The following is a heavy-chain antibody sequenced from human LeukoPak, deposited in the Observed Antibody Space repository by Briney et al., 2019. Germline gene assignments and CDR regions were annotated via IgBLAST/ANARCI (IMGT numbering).Heavy chain of an antibody. CDR1: GGSISSGVTY. D-gene: IGHD1-1*01. J-gene: IGHJ3*02. Sequence: SETLSLTCTVSGGSISSGVTYWSWIRQHPGKGLEWIGYIYYSGITYYNPSLKSRVTISLDTSRNQFSLKLSSVTAADTAVYYCARQPRGANFLDAFDIWGQGTMVTVSS. V-gene: IGHV4-31*03. CDR3: ARQPRGANFLDAFDI. CDR2: IYYSGIT.